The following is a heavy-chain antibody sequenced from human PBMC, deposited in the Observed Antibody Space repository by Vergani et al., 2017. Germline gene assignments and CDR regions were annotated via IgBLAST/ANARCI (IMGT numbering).Heavy chain of an antibody. Sequence: EVQLVESGGGLVKPGGSLRLSCAASGFTFSSYSMNWVRQAPGKGLEWVSSISSSSSYIYYADSVKGRFTISRDNAKNSLYLQMNSLRAEDTAVYYCARDLYTYYDYIWGSYREGSFDYWGQGTLVTVSS. D-gene: IGHD3-16*02. J-gene: IGHJ4*02. CDR1: GFTFSSYS. CDR3: ARDLYTYYDYIWGSYREGSFDY. V-gene: IGHV3-21*01. CDR2: ISSSSSYI.